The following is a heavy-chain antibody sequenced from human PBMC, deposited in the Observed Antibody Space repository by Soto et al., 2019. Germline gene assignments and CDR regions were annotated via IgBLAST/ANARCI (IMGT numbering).Heavy chain of an antibody. CDR1: GYTFTGYY. CDR3: ARNYCSSTSCYSGFDY. J-gene: IGHJ4*02. V-gene: IGHV1-2*04. Sequence: ASVKVSCKASGYTFTGYYMHWVRQAPGQGLEWMGWINPNSGGTNYAQKFQGWVTMTRDTSISTAYMELSRLRSDDTAVYDCARNYCSSTSCYSGFDYWGQGTLVTVSS. CDR2: INPNSGGT. D-gene: IGHD2-2*01.